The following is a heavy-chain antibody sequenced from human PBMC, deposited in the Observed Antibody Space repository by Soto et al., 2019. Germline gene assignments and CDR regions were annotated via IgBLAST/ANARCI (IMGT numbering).Heavy chain of an antibody. CDR1: GFTFSSYA. V-gene: IGHV3-23*01. D-gene: IGHD6-13*01. CDR2: ISASGGST. CDR3: AKNVGQQLTLDDY. J-gene: IGHJ4*02. Sequence: PGGSLRLSCAASGFTFSSYAMSWVRQAPGKGLEWVSAISASGGSTYYADSVKGRFTISRDNSKNTLYLQMNSPRAEDTAVYYCAKNVGQQLTLDDYWGQGTLVTVSS.